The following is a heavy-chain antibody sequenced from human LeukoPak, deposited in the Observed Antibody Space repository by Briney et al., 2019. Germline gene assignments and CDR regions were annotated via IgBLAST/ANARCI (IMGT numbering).Heavy chain of an antibody. CDR3: ARRLGATDY. Sequence: GGSLRLSCAASGFTFSSYWMSWVRQAPEKGLEWVATIKHDGSEKHYVDSVTGRFTISRDNAKNSLYLQMSSLRAEDTAVCYCARRLGATDYWGQGTLVTVSS. V-gene: IGHV3-7*01. CDR2: IKHDGSEK. J-gene: IGHJ4*02. D-gene: IGHD1-26*01. CDR1: GFTFSSYW.